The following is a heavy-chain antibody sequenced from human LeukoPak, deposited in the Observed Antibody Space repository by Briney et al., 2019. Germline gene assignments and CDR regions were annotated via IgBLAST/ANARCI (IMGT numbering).Heavy chain of an antibody. D-gene: IGHD6-13*01. CDR1: GGSFSAYY. CDR2: INHSGST. V-gene: IGHV4-34*01. Sequence: SETLSLTCAVYGGSFSAYYWSWIRQPPGKGLEWIGEINHSGSTNYNPSLKSRVTISVDTSKNQFSLKLSSVTAADTAVYYCARRMRLIAEIWFDPWGQGTLVTVSS. CDR3: ARRMRLIAEIWFDP. J-gene: IGHJ5*02.